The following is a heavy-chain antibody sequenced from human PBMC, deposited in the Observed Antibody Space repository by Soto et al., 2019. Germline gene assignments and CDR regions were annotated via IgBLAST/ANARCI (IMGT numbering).Heavy chain of an antibody. J-gene: IGHJ4*02. CDR1: GFSLSSNGVG. CDR2: IYWNGDE. V-gene: IGHV2-5*01. D-gene: IGHD2-21*01. Sequence: QITLLESGPTLVNPTQTLTLTCTFSGFSLSSNGVGVGWIRQPPGKALEWLALIYWNGDERYSPSLKSRLTITKDTAKSQVVLTVTNVDPVDTATYYCAHLLVGCPTSGCSPLRLDSCGQGTLVTVSS. CDR3: AHLLVGCPTSGCSPLRLDS.